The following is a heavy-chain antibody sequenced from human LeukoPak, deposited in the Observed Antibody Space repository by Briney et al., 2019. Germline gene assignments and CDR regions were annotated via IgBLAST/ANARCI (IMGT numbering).Heavy chain of an antibody. D-gene: IGHD3-10*01. CDR1: GGSISSYY. J-gene: IGHJ5*02. V-gene: IGHV4-59*01. CDR3: ARAPFYGSNSRGSFDP. Sequence: SETLSLTCTVSGGSISSYYWSWIRQPPGKGLEWIGYISYSGSANYNPSLKGRVTISVDPSRSQSSLKLSSVTAADTAVYFCARAPFYGSNSRGSFDPWGQGTLVTVSS. CDR2: ISYSGSA.